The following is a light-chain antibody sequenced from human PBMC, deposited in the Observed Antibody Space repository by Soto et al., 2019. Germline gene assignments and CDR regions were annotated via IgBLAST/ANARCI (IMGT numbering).Light chain of an antibody. CDR1: SSDIGGYHY. V-gene: IGLV2-14*01. Sequence: QSVLTQPASVSGSPGQSITISCTGSSSDIGGYHYVSWYQQYPGEAPKLVISEVSNRPSGVPNRCSGSKSGNTASLTISGLQAEDDADYQCCSTTSSTTPLFGGGTKVTVL. CDR3: CSTTSSTTPL. J-gene: IGLJ2*01. CDR2: EVS.